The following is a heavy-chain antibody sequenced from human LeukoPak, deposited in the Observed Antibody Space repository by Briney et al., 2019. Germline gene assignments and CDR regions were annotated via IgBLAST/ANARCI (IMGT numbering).Heavy chain of an antibody. CDR3: ASDSYSSIGYF. V-gene: IGHV4-34*01. J-gene: IGHJ4*02. Sequence: SETLSLTCAVYGGSFSGYYWSWVRQPPGKGLEWIGEINHSGSNNYNPSLKSRVTISVDTSKNQFSLKLSSVTAADAAVYFCASDSYSSIGYFWSQGTLVTVSS. CDR1: GGSFSGYY. D-gene: IGHD6-13*01. CDR2: INHSGSN.